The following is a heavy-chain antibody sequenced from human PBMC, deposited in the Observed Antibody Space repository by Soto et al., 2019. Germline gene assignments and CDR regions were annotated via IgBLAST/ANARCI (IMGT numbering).Heavy chain of an antibody. CDR2: IFYSGGT. Sequence: KPSETLSLTCTVSGDSISTSNYYWGWIRQPPGEGLEWIGHIFYSGGTYYNPSLKSRVTISVDTSKNQFSLKLNSITAADTAVYFCARRGGGDYLFDSWGQGMLVTVSS. V-gene: IGHV4-39*01. J-gene: IGHJ4*02. CDR1: GDSISTSNYY. D-gene: IGHD4-17*01. CDR3: ARRGGGDYLFDS.